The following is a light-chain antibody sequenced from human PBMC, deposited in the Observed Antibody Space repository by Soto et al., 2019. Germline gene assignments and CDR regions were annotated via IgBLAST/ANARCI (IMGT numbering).Light chain of an antibody. V-gene: IGLV2-14*01. CDR1: SSDVGGYNY. Sequence: QSALTQPASVSGSPGQSITISCTGTSSDVGGYNYVSWYQQHPGKAPKLMIYDVTNRPSGVSNRFSGSKSDNTASLTISGLQAEDEADYYCSSYTGSSTPYVFGTGTKVTVL. J-gene: IGLJ1*01. CDR3: SSYTGSSTPYV. CDR2: DVT.